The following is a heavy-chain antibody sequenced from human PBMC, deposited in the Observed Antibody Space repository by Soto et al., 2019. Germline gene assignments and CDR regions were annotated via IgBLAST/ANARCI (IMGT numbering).Heavy chain of an antibody. CDR1: GFTFSSYA. J-gene: IGHJ4*02. D-gene: IGHD3-9*01. V-gene: IGHV3-23*01. CDR2: ISGSGGST. CDR3: AKDYAPDWLLSGVEDY. Sequence: EVQLLESGGGLVQPGGSLRLSCAASGFTFSSYAMSWVRQAPGKGLEWVSAISGSGGSTYYADSVKGRFTISRDNSKNTLYLQMNSLRAEDTAVYYCAKDYAPDWLLSGVEDYWGQGTLVTVSS.